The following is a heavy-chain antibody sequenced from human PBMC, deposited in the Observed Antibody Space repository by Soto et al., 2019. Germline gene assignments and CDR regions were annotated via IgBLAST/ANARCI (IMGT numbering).Heavy chain of an antibody. CDR3: ARYCSSTSCYLNWFDP. CDR1: GGSISSGGYY. D-gene: IGHD2-2*01. CDR2: IYYSGST. J-gene: IGHJ5*02. Sequence: SETLSLTCTVSGGSISSGGYYWSWIRQHPGKGLEWIGYIYYSGSTYYNPSLKSRVTISVDTSKNQFSLKLSSVTAADTAVYYCARYCSSTSCYLNWFDPWGQGTLVTVSS. V-gene: IGHV4-31*03.